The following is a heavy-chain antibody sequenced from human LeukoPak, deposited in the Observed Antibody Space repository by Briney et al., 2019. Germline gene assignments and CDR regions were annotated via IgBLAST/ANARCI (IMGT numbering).Heavy chain of an antibody. D-gene: IGHD3-3*01. CDR3: ARGGGGDRLDY. V-gene: IGHV1-46*01. Sequence: ASVKVSCKASGYTFTGYYMHWVRQAPGQGLEWMGIINPSGGSTNYAQKFQGRVTLTRDTSTSTVYMELSSLTSEDTAVYYCARGGGGDRLDYWGQGTLVTVSS. J-gene: IGHJ4*02. CDR2: INPSGGST. CDR1: GYTFTGYY.